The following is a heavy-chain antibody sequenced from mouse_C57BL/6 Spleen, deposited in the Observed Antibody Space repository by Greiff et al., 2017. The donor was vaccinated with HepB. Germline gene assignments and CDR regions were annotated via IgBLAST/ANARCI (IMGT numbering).Heavy chain of an antibody. CDR3: ARSLYGSSTYYFDY. D-gene: IGHD1-1*01. CDR1: GYTFTSYG. CDR2: IYPRSGNT. Sequence: VQVVESGAELARPGASVKLSCKASGYTFTSYGISWVKQRTGQGLEWIGEIYPRSGNTYYNEKFKGKATLTADKSSSTAYMELRSLTSEDSAVYFCARSLYGSSTYYFDYWGQGTTLTVSS. V-gene: IGHV1-81*01. J-gene: IGHJ2*01.